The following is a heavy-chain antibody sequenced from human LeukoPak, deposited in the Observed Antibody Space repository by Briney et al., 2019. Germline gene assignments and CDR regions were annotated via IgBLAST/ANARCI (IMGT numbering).Heavy chain of an antibody. CDR2: IKSKTDGGTT. CDR3: TTDPYQLLFDYYYYMDV. D-gene: IGHD2-2*01. Sequence: GVSLRLSCAASGFTFSNAWMSWVRQAPGKGLEWVGRIKSKTDGGTTDYAAPVKGRFTISRDDSKNTLYLQMNSLKTEDTAVYYCTTDPYQLLFDYYYYMDVWGKGTTVTVSS. CDR1: GFTFSNAW. V-gene: IGHV3-15*01. J-gene: IGHJ6*03.